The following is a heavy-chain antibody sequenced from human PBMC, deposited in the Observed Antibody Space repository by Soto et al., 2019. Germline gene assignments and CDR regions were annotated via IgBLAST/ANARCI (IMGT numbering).Heavy chain of an antibody. Sequence: PSETLSLTCAVSGGSISSSNWWSWVRQPPGKGLEWIGEIYHSGSTNYNPYLKSRVTISVDKSKNPFSLKLSSVTAADTAVYYCARSSRYSSSWYGGYCCYYGMDVWGQGTTVTV. CDR1: GGSISSSNW. D-gene: IGHD6-13*01. CDR3: ARSSRYSSSWYGGYCCYYGMDV. J-gene: IGHJ6*02. CDR2: IYHSGST. V-gene: IGHV4-4*02.